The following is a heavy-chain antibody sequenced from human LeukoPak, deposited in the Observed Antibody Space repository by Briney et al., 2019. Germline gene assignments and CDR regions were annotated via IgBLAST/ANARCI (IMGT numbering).Heavy chain of an antibody. CDR3: ARGAKVLSDYFDY. D-gene: IGHD1-1*01. V-gene: IGHV1-2*06. J-gene: IGHJ4*02. CDR1: GYTFTGYY. CDR2: INPNSGGT. Sequence: ASVKVSCKASGYTFTGYYMHWVRQAPGQGLEWMGRINPNSGGTNYAQKFQGRVTMTRDTSISTAYMELSRLRSDDTAVYYCARGAKVLSDYFDYWGQGTPVTVSS.